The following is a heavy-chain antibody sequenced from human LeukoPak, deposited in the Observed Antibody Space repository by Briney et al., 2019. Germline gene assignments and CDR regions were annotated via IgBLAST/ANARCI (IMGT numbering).Heavy chain of an antibody. CDR3: ARVVVDVDYGGNSVDFQH. D-gene: IGHD4-23*01. V-gene: IGHV1-2*02. CDR1: GYTFTGYY. Sequence: ASVKVSCKASGYTFTGYYMHWVRQAPGQGLEWMGWINPNSGGTNYAQKFQGRVTMTRDTSISTAYMELSRLRSDDTAVYYCARVVVDVDYGGNSVDFQHWGQGTLVTVSS. J-gene: IGHJ1*01. CDR2: INPNSGGT.